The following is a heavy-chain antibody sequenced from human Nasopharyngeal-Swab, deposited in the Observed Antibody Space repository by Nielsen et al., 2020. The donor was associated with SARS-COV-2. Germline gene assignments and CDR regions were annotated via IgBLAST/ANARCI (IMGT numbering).Heavy chain of an antibody. CDR3: ASTIVGATGGNDY. CDR2: IDPSDSYT. Sequence: GESLKISCKGSGYSFTSYWISWVRQMPGKGLEWMGRIDPSDSYTNYSPSFQGHVTISADKSISTAYLQWGSLKASDTAMYYCASTIVGATGGNDYWGQGTLVTVSS. V-gene: IGHV5-10-1*01. D-gene: IGHD1-26*01. J-gene: IGHJ4*02. CDR1: GYSFTSYW.